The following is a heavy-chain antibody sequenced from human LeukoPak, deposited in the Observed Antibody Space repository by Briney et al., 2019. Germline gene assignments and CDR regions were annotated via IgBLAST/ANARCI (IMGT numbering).Heavy chain of an antibody. Sequence: SETLSLTCDVSGYSISSGYYWGWIRQPPGRGLEWIGSIYYTGSTYYNPSLRSRVTISMDTSKNQFSLRLNSLTAADPAIYHCARRIVVVRAALRNGDAFDIWGQGTMVSVSS. J-gene: IGHJ3*02. CDR3: ARRIVVVRAALRNGDAFDI. V-gene: IGHV4-38-2*01. CDR2: IYYTGST. D-gene: IGHD2-2*01. CDR1: GYSISSGYY.